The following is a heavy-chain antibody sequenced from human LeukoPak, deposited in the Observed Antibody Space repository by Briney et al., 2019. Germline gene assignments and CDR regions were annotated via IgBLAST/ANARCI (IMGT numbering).Heavy chain of an antibody. Sequence: SETLSLTCTVSGGSISSYYWSWIRQPPGKGLEWIGYIYYSGSTNYNPSLKSRVTISVDTSKNQFSLKLSSVTAADSAVYYCARGGYANSYGYWGQGTLVTVSS. J-gene: IGHJ4*02. D-gene: IGHD2-2*01. V-gene: IGHV4-59*01. CDR1: GGSISSYY. CDR2: IYYSGST. CDR3: ARGGYANSYGY.